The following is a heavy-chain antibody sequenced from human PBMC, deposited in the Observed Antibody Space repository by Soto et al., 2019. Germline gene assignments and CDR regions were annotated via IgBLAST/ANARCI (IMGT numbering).Heavy chain of an antibody. CDR2: ISYDGSNK. V-gene: IGHV3-30*18. J-gene: IGHJ6*02. Sequence: QVQLVESGGGVVQPGRSLRLSCAASGFTFSSYGIHWVRQAPGKGLEWVAVISYDGSNKYYADSVKGRFTISRDNSKNTLYLQMNRLRAEDTAVYYCAKDYYDSSGYYGEWRGYYYYGMDVWGQGTTVTGSS. CDR1: GFTFSSYG. D-gene: IGHD3-22*01. CDR3: AKDYYDSSGYYGEWRGYYYYGMDV.